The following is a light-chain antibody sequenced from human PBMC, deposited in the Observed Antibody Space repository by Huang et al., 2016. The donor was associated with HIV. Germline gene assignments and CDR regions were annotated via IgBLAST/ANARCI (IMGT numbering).Light chain of an antibody. Sequence: EIVLTQSPATLSLSPGERATLSCRASQSISSYLAVYQQKPGQAPRLLIYDASNRATGVPARFSGSGSGTDFTLTISSLEPEDFAVYYCQQRSNWPPEGTFGQGTKVEIK. CDR1: QSISSY. V-gene: IGKV3-11*01. J-gene: IGKJ1*01. CDR3: QQRSNWPPEGT. CDR2: DAS.